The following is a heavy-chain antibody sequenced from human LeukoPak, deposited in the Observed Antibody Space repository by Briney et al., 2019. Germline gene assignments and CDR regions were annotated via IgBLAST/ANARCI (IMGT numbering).Heavy chain of an antibody. J-gene: IGHJ5*02. V-gene: IGHV4-4*07. D-gene: IGHD4-23*01. CDR3: TRDSGTTGVVKFDP. CDR2: IYASGST. CDR1: GGSINSYY. Sequence: SETLSLTCTVSGGSINSYYWSWLRQPAERGLEWIGRIYASGSTTYNPSLRSRVAISMDTSKNQFSLRLTSVTAADTAVYYCTRDSGTTGVVKFDPWGQGTLVTVSS.